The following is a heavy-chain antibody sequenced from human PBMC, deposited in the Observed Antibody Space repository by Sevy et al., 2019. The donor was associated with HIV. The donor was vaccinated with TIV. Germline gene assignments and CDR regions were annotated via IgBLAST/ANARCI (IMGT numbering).Heavy chain of an antibody. CDR3: VKEGGGEGGDH. V-gene: IGHV3-30*02. Sequence: GGSLRLSCAASGFSFSSYGMHWVRQAPGKGLEWMSYIQYDGSNKDYADSVKGRFTTSRDNSKNTLYLQMNSLRVEDTAVFYCVKEGGGEGGDHWGQGTLVTVSS. J-gene: IGHJ4*02. D-gene: IGHD2-21*01. CDR2: IQYDGSNK. CDR1: GFSFSSYG.